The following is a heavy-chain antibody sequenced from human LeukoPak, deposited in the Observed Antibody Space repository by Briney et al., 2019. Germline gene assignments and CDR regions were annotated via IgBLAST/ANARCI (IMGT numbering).Heavy chain of an antibody. CDR3: ARGPPEGY. V-gene: IGHV1-2*02. CDR2: INPNTGGT. J-gene: IGHJ4*02. Sequence: ASVKVSCKASGYTFTGYYMHWVRQVPGQGLEWMGWINPNTGGTNYAQRFQGRVTMTTDTSTSTAYMELRSLRSDDTAVYYCARGPPEGYWGQGTLVTVSS. CDR1: GYTFTGYY.